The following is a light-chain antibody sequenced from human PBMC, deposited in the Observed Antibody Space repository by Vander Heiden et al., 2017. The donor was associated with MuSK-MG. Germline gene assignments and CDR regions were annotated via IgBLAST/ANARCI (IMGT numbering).Light chain of an antibody. Sequence: SYELTQPPSVSVSPGQTASITCSGDKLGDKYACWYQQKPGQSPVRVIYQDSKRPSGIPERFSGSNSGNKATLTISGTQAMEEADYYCQAWDRSIVFGGGTKLTVL. CDR2: QDS. CDR1: KLGDKY. CDR3: QAWDRSIV. V-gene: IGLV3-1*01. J-gene: IGLJ2*01.